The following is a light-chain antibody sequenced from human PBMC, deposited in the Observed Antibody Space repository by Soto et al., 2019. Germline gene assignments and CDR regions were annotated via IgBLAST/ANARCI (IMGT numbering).Light chain of an antibody. V-gene: IGKV1-5*03. CDR3: QQYNSYSRT. Sequence: DIQMTQSPSTLSASVGDRVTITCRASQSISSWLAWYQQKPGRAPKLLIYKGSSLESGVPSRFSGSGSETEFTLTISSLQPDDSATYYCQQYNSYSRTFGQGTKVEIK. J-gene: IGKJ1*01. CDR2: KGS. CDR1: QSISSW.